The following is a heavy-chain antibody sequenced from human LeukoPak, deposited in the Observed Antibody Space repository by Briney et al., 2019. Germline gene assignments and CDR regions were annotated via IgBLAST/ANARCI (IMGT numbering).Heavy chain of an antibody. Sequence: PAGTLRLSCAAYGFTFSSYYWSWIRQPPGKGLEWIAEINHSRSTNYNPSLKSRVTISVDTSKNQFSLKLSSVTAADTAVYYCAREYGSGSYYNQKYFQHWGQGTLVTVSS. V-gene: IGHV4-34*01. J-gene: IGHJ1*01. D-gene: IGHD3-10*01. CDR3: AREYGSGSYYNQKYFQH. CDR1: GFTFSSYY. CDR2: INHSRST.